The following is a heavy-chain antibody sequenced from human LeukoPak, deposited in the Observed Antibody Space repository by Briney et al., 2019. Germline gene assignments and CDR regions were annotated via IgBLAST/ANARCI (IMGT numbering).Heavy chain of an antibody. D-gene: IGHD6-19*01. J-gene: IGHJ4*02. V-gene: IGHV1-46*01. Sequence: WASVKVSCKASGYTFTSYYMHWVRQGPGQGLEWMGIINPSGGTTSYAQKFQGRVTMTRDTSTSTVYMELSSLRSEDTAVYYCAREAAVTGSGFRSGLDYWGQGTLVTVSS. CDR3: AREAAVTGSGFRSGLDY. CDR1: GYTFTSYY. CDR2: INPSGGTT.